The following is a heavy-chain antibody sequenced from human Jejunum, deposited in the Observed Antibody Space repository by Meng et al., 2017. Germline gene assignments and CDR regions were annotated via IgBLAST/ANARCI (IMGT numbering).Heavy chain of an antibody. Sequence: QVTRLQWGAGLLKPSATLALTYAFCGGSFSDHYLTWIRQPPGKGLEWIGEIHPSGRTYYSPSLQSRVTITLDTSKNQFSLTLNSVTAADTAVYYCARGDDWAKSGNFWGQGTLVTVSS. CDR1: GGSFSDHY. CDR3: ARGDDWAKSGNF. CDR2: IHPSGRT. V-gene: IGHV4-34*01. D-gene: IGHD3-9*01. J-gene: IGHJ4*02.